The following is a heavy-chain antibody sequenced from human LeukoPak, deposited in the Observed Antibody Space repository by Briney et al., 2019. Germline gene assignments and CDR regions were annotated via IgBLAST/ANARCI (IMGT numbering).Heavy chain of an antibody. CDR3: ARRIAAAGDY. CDR1: GYSFTTYW. V-gene: IGHV5-51*01. J-gene: IGHJ4*02. CDR2: IYPSDSDT. D-gene: IGHD6-13*01. Sequence: GESLKISCKGSGYSFTTYWIAWVRQMPGKGLEYMGIIYPSDSDTRYSPSFQGQVTISADKSISTTYLQWSSLEASDTAVYYCARRIAAAGDYWGQGTLVTVSS.